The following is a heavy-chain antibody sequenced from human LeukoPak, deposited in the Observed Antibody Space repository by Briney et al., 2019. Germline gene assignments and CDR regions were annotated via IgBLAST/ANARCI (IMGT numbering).Heavy chain of an antibody. CDR3: ARGGHYYDSSGYPEH. Sequence: ASVKVSCKASGYTFTSYGISWVRQAPGQGLEWMGWISAYNGNTNYAQKLQGRVTMTTDTSTSTAYMELRSLRSEDTAVYYCARGGHYYDSSGYPEHWGQGTLVTVSS. CDR1: GYTFTSYG. D-gene: IGHD3-22*01. J-gene: IGHJ1*01. CDR2: ISAYNGNT. V-gene: IGHV1-18*01.